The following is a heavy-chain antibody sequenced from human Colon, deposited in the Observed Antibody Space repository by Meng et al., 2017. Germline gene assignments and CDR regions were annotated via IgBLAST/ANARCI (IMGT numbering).Heavy chain of an antibody. V-gene: IGHV4-61*02. J-gene: IGHJ4*02. CDR2: IYTSGST. D-gene: IGHD1-26*01. Sequence: SETLSLTCTVSGGSISSGSYYWSWIRQPAGKGLEWIWRIYTSGSTNYNPSLKSRVTISVDTSKNQFSLKLSSVTAADTAVYYCARERWELQSSDYYFDYWGQGTLVTVSS. CDR3: ARERWELQSSDYYFDY. CDR1: GGSISSGSYY.